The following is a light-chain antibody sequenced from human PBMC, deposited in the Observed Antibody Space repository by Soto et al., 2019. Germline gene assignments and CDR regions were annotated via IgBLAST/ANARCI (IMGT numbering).Light chain of an antibody. CDR1: SSDVGSYNL. CDR2: EVS. CDR3: CSYAGSSTLYV. J-gene: IGLJ1*01. V-gene: IGLV2-23*02. Sequence: SVLTQPASVSVSPGHSITISCTGTSSDVGSYNLVSWYQQHPGKAPKLMIYEVSKRPSGVSNRFSGSKSGNTASLTISGLQAEDEADYYCCSYAGSSTLYVFGTGTKVTVL.